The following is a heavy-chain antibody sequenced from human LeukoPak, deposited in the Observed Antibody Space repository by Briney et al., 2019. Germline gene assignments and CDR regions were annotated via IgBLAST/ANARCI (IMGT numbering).Heavy chain of an antibody. V-gene: IGHV4-39*01. CDR3: ATTGFRGGYAYNANDAFDI. Sequence: SENLSLTCTVSGGSISSSSYYWGWIRQPPGKGLEWIGSIYYSGSTYYNPSLKSRVTISVETSKNQFSLKLSSVTAADTAVYYCATTGFRGGYAYNANDAFDIWGQGTMVTVSS. CDR1: GGSISSSSYY. J-gene: IGHJ3*02. D-gene: IGHD3-16*01. CDR2: IYYSGST.